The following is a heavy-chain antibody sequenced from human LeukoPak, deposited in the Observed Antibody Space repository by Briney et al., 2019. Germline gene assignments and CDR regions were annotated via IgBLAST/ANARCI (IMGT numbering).Heavy chain of an antibody. D-gene: IGHD6-13*01. Sequence: SETLSLTCTVSGASISSGDYYWGWIRQPPGKGLEWIAIIYYSGRAHYNPSLKSRVTISVDTSKNQFSLKLSSVTAADTAVYYCARERIAAHRHWFDPWGQGTLVTVSS. CDR1: GASISSGDYY. V-gene: IGHV4-39*07. CDR3: ARERIAAHRHWFDP. CDR2: IYYSGRA. J-gene: IGHJ5*02.